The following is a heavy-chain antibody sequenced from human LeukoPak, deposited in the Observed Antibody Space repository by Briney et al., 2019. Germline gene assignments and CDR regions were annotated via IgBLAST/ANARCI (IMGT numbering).Heavy chain of an antibody. CDR3: ARVYPISADAFDI. V-gene: IGHV4-4*02. D-gene: IGHD3-3*01. CDR1: GGSISSSNW. CDR2: IYYSGTT. Sequence: SETLSLTCAVSGGSISSSNWWSWVRQPPGKGLEWIGYIYYSGTTNYNPSLKSRVTMSLDTSKNQFSLKLSSVTAADTAVYYCARVYPISADAFDIWGQGTMVTVSS. J-gene: IGHJ3*02.